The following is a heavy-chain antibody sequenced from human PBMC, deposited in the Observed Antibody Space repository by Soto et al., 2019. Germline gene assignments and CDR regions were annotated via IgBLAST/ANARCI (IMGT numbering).Heavy chain of an antibody. V-gene: IGHV4-39*01. Sequence: ASETLSLTCTVSGGSISSETYYWGWIRQPPGKGLEWIGSIYYSGSTYYNPSLKSRVTIFVDTSKNQFSLKLSSVTAADTAVYYCARGASGSYFEFDYWGQGTLVTVSS. J-gene: IGHJ4*02. CDR2: IYYSGST. CDR1: GGSISSETYY. D-gene: IGHD1-26*01. CDR3: ARGASGSYFEFDY.